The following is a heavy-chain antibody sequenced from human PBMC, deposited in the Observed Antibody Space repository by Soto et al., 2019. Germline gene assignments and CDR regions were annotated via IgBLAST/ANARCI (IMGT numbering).Heavy chain of an antibody. D-gene: IGHD1-26*01. Sequence: PGGSLRLSCAASGFTFSSYSMNWVRQAPGKGLGWVSYISSSSSTIYYADSVKGRFTISRDNAKNSLYLQMNSLRDEDTAVYYCARDGWGGSYYGPHDAFDIWGQGTMVTVSS. CDR2: ISSSSSTI. V-gene: IGHV3-48*02. J-gene: IGHJ3*02. CDR3: ARDGWGGSYYGPHDAFDI. CDR1: GFTFSSYS.